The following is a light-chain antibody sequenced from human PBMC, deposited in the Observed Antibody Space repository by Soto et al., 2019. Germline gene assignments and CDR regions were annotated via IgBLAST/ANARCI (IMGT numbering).Light chain of an antibody. V-gene: IGKV3D-20*02. CDR2: GAS. CDR1: QSVSSSY. Sequence: IVLTQSAGTLSLYPGERATLSCRASQSVSSSYLAWYQQKPGQAPRLLIYGASNRATGIPARFSGSGSGTDFTLTISDLEPEDFAVYYCQQHSHWPPWTFGQGTKVDI. J-gene: IGKJ1*01. CDR3: QQHSHWPPWT.